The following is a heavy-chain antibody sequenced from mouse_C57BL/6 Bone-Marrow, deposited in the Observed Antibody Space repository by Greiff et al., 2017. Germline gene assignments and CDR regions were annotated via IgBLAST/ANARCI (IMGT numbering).Heavy chain of an antibody. D-gene: IGHD2-12*01. J-gene: IGHJ1*03. Sequence: EVHLVESGEGLVKPGGSLKLSCAASGFTFSSYAMSWVRQTPEKRLEWVAYISSGGDYIYYADTVEGRFTISRANARNTLYLQMSSMKSEDKGMYYCTRGPKTTGRDWYFDGWGTGTTVTVSS. V-gene: IGHV5-9-1*02. CDR2: ISSGGDYI. CDR1: GFTFSSYA. CDR3: TRGPKTTGRDWYFDG.